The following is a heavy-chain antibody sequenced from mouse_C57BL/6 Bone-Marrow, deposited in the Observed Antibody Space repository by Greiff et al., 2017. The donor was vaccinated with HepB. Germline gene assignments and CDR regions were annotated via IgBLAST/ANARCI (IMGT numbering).Heavy chain of an antibody. CDR2: IYPGSGST. CDR1: GYTFTSYW. D-gene: IGHD1-1*01. CDR3: VRTTVVARYFDV. J-gene: IGHJ1*03. Sequence: QVQLQQPGAELVKPGASVKMSCKASGYTFTSYWITWVKQRPGQGLEWIGDIYPGSGSTNYNEKFKSKATLTVDTSSSTAYMQLSSLTSEDSAVYYCVRTTVVARYFDVWGTGTTGTVSS. V-gene: IGHV1-55*01.